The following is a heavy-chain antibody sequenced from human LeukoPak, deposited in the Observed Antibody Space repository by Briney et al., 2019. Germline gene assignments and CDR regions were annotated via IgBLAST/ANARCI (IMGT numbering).Heavy chain of an antibody. CDR1: GFSFRSYW. Sequence: PGGSLRLSRTASGFSFRSYWMQWVRQAPGKGPVWVSRIESDGTGMTYADSVKGRFTVSRDNAKNTLYLQMDSLRVEDTAVYYCARDDYGGVDIWGHGTMVTVSS. V-gene: IGHV3-74*01. CDR3: ARDDYGGVDI. J-gene: IGHJ3*02. D-gene: IGHD4-17*01. CDR2: IESDGTGM.